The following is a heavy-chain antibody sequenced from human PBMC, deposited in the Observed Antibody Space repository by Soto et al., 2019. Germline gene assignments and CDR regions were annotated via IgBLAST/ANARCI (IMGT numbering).Heavy chain of an antibody. CDR3: AKATATSGGAFEI. CDR1: GFICSSYD. CDR2: ILVGGST. V-gene: IGHV3-23*01. D-gene: IGHD1-1*01. J-gene: IGHJ3*02. Sequence: GGSLRLSCAVSGFICSSYDMSWVRQAPGKGLEWVSTILVGGSTHYEDSVKGRFTISRDTSKNTVYLQMSSLTAEDTAFYYCAKATATSGGAFEIYGQGTMVTVSS.